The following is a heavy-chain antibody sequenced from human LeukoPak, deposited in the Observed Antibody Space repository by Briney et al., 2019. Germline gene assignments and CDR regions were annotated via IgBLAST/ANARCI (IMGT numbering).Heavy chain of an antibody. D-gene: IGHD3-3*01. CDR1: GGSFSGYY. J-gene: IGHJ6*02. Sequence: SETLSLTCAVYGGSFSGYYWSWIRQPPGEGLEWIGEINHSGSTNYNPSLKSRVTISVDTSKNQFSLKLSSVTAADTAVYYCARSRYDFWSGYYGPGPSPYYYYGMDVWGQGTTVTVSS. CDR2: INHSGST. V-gene: IGHV4-34*01. CDR3: ARSRYDFWSGYYGPGPSPYYYYGMDV.